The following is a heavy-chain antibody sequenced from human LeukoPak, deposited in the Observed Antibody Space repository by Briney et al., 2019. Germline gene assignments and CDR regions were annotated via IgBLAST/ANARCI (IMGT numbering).Heavy chain of an antibody. CDR2: IWYDGSNK. CDR1: GFTFSSYG. Sequence: GRSLRLSCAASGFTFSSYGMHWVRQAPGKGVEWVAVIWYDGSNKYYADSVKGRFTISRDNSKNTLYLQMNSLRAEDTAVHYCAKDYRDIAVARFDYWGQGTLVTVSS. J-gene: IGHJ4*02. V-gene: IGHV3-33*06. CDR3: AKDYRDIAVARFDY. D-gene: IGHD6-19*01.